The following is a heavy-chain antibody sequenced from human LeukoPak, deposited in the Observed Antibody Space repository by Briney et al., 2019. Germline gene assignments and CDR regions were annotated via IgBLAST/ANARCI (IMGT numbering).Heavy chain of an antibody. J-gene: IGHJ4*02. CDR2: ISGSGGST. Sequence: GGSLRLSCAASGFTFSSYAMSWVRQAPGKGLEWVSAISGSGGSTYYADSVKGRFTISRDNSKNTLYLQMNSLRAEDTAVYYCTKESITMIVVVPEGDYWGQGTLVTVSS. D-gene: IGHD3-22*01. V-gene: IGHV3-23*01. CDR3: TKESITMIVVVPEGDY. CDR1: GFTFSSYA.